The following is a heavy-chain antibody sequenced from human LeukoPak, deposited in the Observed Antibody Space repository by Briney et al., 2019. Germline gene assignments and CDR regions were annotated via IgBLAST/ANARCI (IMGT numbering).Heavy chain of an antibody. V-gene: IGHV4-31*03. CDR2: IYYSGST. J-gene: IGHJ4*02. D-gene: IGHD4-17*01. Sequence: SETLSLTCTVSGGSISSGGYYWSWIRQHPVKGLEWIGYIYYSGSTYYNPSLKSRVTISVDTSKNQFSLKLSSVTAADTAVYYCARTKTRTVTQGFDYRGQGTLVTVSS. CDR1: GGSISSGGYY. CDR3: ARTKTRTVTQGFDY.